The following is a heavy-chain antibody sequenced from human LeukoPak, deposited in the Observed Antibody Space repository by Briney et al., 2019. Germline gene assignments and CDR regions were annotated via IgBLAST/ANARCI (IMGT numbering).Heavy chain of an antibody. CDR1: GFTFSSYG. J-gene: IGHJ4*02. D-gene: IGHD6-6*01. CDR2: IRYDGSNT. CDR3: AKEEYSSPPALDY. V-gene: IGHV3-30*02. Sequence: GGSLRLSCAASGFTFSSYGMHWVRQAPGKGLEWVAFIRYDGSNTYYADSVKGRFTISRDNSKNTLYLQLNSLRAEDTAVYYCAKEEYSSPPALDYWGQGTLVTVSS.